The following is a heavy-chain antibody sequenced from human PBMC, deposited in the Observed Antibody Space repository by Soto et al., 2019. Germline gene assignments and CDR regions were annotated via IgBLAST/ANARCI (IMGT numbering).Heavy chain of an antibody. D-gene: IGHD1-26*01. CDR2: ISYDGSNK. CDR3: AKDYGGGSYYDAFDI. CDR1: GFTFSSYG. V-gene: IGHV3-30*18. Sequence: LRLSCAASGFTFSSYGMHWVRQAPGKGLEWVAVISYDGSNKYYADSVKGRFTISRDNSKNTLYLQMNSLRAEDTAVYYCAKDYGGGSYYDAFDIWGQGTMVTVSS. J-gene: IGHJ3*02.